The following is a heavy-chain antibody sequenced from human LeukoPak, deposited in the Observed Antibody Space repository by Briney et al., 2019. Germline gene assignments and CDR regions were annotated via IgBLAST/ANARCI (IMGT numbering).Heavy chain of an antibody. CDR2: IKQDGSEK. Sequence: GSLRLSCAASGFTFSSYWMSWVRQAPGKGLEWVANIKQDGSEKYYVDSVKGRFTISRDNAKNSLYLQMNSLRAEDTAVYYCAREKRGYSGYVYGDYWGQGTLVTVSS. CDR3: AREKRGYSGYVYGDY. J-gene: IGHJ4*02. D-gene: IGHD5-12*01. CDR1: GFTFSSYW. V-gene: IGHV3-7*01.